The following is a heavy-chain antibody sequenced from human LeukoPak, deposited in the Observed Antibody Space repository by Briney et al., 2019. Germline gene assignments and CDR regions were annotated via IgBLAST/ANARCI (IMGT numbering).Heavy chain of an antibody. Sequence: GGSLRLSCAASGFTFSIYWMHWVRQAPGKGLVWVSRIKSEGSSTRYADSVKGRFTISRDNAKNTVYLQMNSLRAEDTAVYYCARGGCSDGNCYSGGYWGQGTLVTVPS. CDR3: ARGGCSDGNCYSGGY. CDR1: GFTFSIYW. CDR2: IKSEGSST. V-gene: IGHV3-74*01. J-gene: IGHJ4*02. D-gene: IGHD2-15*01.